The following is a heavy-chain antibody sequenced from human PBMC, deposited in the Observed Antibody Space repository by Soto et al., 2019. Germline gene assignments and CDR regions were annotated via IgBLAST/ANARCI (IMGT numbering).Heavy chain of an antibody. D-gene: IGHD2-15*01. CDR3: ARGTLSKTRIGQLEFDY. V-gene: IGHV1-2*04. Sequence: ASVKVSCKASGYTFTGYYMHWVRQAPGQGLEWMGWINPNSGGTNYAQKFQGWVTMTRDTSISTAYMELSRLRSDDTAVYYCARGTLSKTRIGQLEFDYWGQGTLVTVSS. CDR1: GYTFTGYY. J-gene: IGHJ4*02. CDR2: INPNSGGT.